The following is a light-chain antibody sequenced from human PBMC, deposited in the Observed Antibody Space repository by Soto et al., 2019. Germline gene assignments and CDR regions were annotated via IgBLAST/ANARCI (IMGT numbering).Light chain of an antibody. J-gene: IGLJ2*01. CDR2: SNT. Sequence: QYVLTQPPSASGTPGQTSAISCSGGSSNIGSHTVNWYQQLPGTAPRLLIYSNTQRPSGVPDRFSGSKSGTSASLAISGLQSEYEGDYYCAAWDDSLNGVVFGGGTKVTVL. CDR3: AAWDDSLNGVV. V-gene: IGLV1-44*01. CDR1: SSNIGSHT.